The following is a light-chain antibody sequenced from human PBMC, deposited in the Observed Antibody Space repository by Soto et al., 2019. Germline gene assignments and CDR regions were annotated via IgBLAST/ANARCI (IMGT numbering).Light chain of an antibody. Sequence: EIVLTQSPGTLSLSAGERATLSCRASQSISSNYLAWYQQKPGQAPRLLIFGASYRATGIPDRFSGSGPGTDFSVTISKLWAEDFAVYYSQLYGSSPPEFTFGPGTKVDIK. CDR1: QSISSNY. J-gene: IGKJ3*01. CDR3: QLYGSSPPEFT. V-gene: IGKV3-20*01. CDR2: GAS.